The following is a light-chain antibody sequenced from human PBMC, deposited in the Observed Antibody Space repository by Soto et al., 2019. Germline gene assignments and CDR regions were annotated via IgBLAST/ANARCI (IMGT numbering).Light chain of an antibody. CDR3: QQRSNWPPGLT. CDR1: QSVSSY. V-gene: IGKV3-11*01. CDR2: DAS. Sequence: EIVLTQSPATLSLSPGERATLSCRASQSVSSYLAWYQQKPGQAPRLLIYDASNRATGIPARFSGSGSGTDFTLTISGLEPENFAVYYCQQRSNWPPGLTCGGGTKVEIK. J-gene: IGKJ4*01.